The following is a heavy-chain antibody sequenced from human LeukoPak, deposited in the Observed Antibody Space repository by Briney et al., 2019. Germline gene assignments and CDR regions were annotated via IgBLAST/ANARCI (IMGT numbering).Heavy chain of an antibody. CDR2: ISYDGSNK. CDR3: ARDRCVSCPAWNWFDP. D-gene: IGHD2-2*01. J-gene: IGHJ5*02. Sequence: GRSLRLSCAASGFTFNNYAMHWVRQPPAKGLEWVAVISYDGSNKYYVDSVKGRFTISRDDSKSTLYLQMNTLRAEDTAVYYCARDRCVSCPAWNWFDPWGQGTLVTVSP. V-gene: IGHV3-30*04. CDR1: GFTFNNYA.